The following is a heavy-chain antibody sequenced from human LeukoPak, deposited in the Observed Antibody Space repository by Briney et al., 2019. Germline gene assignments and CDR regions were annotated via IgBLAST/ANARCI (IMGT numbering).Heavy chain of an antibody. D-gene: IGHD3-22*01. CDR2: IIPILGIA. Sequence: ASVKVSCKASGGTFSSYTISWVRQAPGQGLEWMGRIIPILGIANYAQKFQSRVTITADKSTSTAYMELSSLRSEDTAVYYCARDDRYYYDSSGYYFGWGQGTLVTVSS. CDR3: ARDDRYYYDSSGYYFG. V-gene: IGHV1-69*04. J-gene: IGHJ4*02. CDR1: GGTFSSYT.